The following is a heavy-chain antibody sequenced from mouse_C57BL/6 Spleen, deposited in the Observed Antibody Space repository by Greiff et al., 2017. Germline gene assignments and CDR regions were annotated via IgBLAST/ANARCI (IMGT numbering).Heavy chain of an antibody. V-gene: IGHV14-4*01. CDR3: THYYGSRYFDY. Sequence: EVKLMESGAELVRPGASVKLSCTASGFNIKDDYMHWVKQRPEQGLEWIGWIDPENGDTEYASKFQGKATITADTSSNTAYLQLSSLTSEDTAVYYCTHYYGSRYFDYWGQGTTLTVSS. D-gene: IGHD1-1*01. CDR1: GFNIKDDY. J-gene: IGHJ2*01. CDR2: IDPENGDT.